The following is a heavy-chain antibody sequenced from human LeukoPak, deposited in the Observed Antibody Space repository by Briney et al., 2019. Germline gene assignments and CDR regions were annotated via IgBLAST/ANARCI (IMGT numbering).Heavy chain of an antibody. V-gene: IGHV7-4-1*02. J-gene: IGHJ4*02. CDR3: ARAYQRLGGLSLPDY. CDR1: GGTFSSYG. CDR2: INPSTGNP. Sequence: ASVKVSCKASGGTFSSYGINWVRQAPGQGLEWMGWINPSTGNPTYAQGFTGRFVFSLDTSVSTAYLQISSLKAEDTAVYYCARAYQRLGGLSLPDYWGQGTLVTVSS. D-gene: IGHD3-16*02.